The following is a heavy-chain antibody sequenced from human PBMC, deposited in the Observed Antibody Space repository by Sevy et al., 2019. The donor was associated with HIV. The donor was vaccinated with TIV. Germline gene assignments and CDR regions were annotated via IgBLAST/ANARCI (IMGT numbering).Heavy chain of an antibody. V-gene: IGHV3-21*01. D-gene: IGHD6-19*01. CDR1: GFIFSNYG. CDR2: ISSSGSYI. CDR3: ARGASVAGRGGFDF. J-gene: IGHJ4*02. Sequence: GGSLRLSCAASGFIFSNYGMNWVRQAPGKGLEWISSISSSGSYIHYADSVKGRFTISRDNAKSSLYLQLNGLRAEDTAVYYCARGASVAGRGGFDFWGQGTLVTVSS.